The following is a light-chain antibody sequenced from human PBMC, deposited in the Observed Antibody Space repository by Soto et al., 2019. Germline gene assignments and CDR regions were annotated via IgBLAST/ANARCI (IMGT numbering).Light chain of an antibody. V-gene: IGKV1-39*01. J-gene: IGKJ2*01. CDR1: QSISSY. Sequence: DIQMTQSPSSLSASVGDRVTITCRASQSISSYLNWYQQKPGKAPKLLIYAASSLQSGVPSRFSGSGSGTDFTLTISSLQPEDFATYYGQQSYRTPYTFGQGTNLEIK. CDR2: AAS. CDR3: QQSYRTPYT.